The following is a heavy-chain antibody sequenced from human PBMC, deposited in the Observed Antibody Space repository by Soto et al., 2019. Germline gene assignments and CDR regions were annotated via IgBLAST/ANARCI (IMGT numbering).Heavy chain of an antibody. CDR2: TSYDGSNK. CDR3: AREGVDYYDSSGYYYGAWYFDY. V-gene: IGHV3-30-3*01. D-gene: IGHD3-22*01. Sequence: GGSLRLSCAASGFTFSSYAMHWVRQAPGKGLEWVAVTSYDGSNKYYADSVKGRFTISRDNSKNTLYLQMNSLRAEDTAVYYCAREGVDYYDSSGYYYGAWYFDYWGQGTLVTVSS. CDR1: GFTFSSYA. J-gene: IGHJ4*02.